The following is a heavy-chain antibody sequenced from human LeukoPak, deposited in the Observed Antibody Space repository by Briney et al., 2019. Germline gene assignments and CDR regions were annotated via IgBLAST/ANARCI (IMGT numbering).Heavy chain of an antibody. J-gene: IGHJ4*02. V-gene: IGHV3-23*01. CDR2: ISGSGGST. CDR1: GFTFSSYA. Sequence: PGGSLRLSCAASGFTFSSYAMSWVRQAPGKGLEWVSAISGSGGSTYYADSVKGRFTISRDNSKNMLYLQMSSLRAEDTAIYYCAKGGFGILTDYSVPLYWGQGTLVTVSS. CDR3: AKGGFGILTDYSVPLY. D-gene: IGHD3-9*01.